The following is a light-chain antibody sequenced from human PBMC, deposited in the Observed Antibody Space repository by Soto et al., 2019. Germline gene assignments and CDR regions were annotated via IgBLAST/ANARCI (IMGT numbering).Light chain of an antibody. Sequence: DIQMTQFPSSLSASVGDRVTITCRASQGIRTDLGWYQQKPGKAPKRLIYAASSLQSGVPSRFSGSVSGTEFTLAISSLQPEDSATFYCLQHSTYPLTFGHGTKVEIK. CDR3: LQHSTYPLT. J-gene: IGKJ1*01. CDR2: AAS. CDR1: QGIRTD. V-gene: IGKV1-17*01.